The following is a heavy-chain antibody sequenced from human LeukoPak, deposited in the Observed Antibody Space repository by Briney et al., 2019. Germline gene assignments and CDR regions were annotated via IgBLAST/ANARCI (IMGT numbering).Heavy chain of an antibody. Sequence: ASETLSLTCTVSGGSISSSSYYWGWIRQPPGKGLEWIGSIYYSGSTYYNPSLKSRVTISVDTSKNQFSLKLSSVTAADTAVYYCARDTTTILAVASDYWGQGTLVTVSS. V-gene: IGHV4-39*07. D-gene: IGHD6-19*01. CDR3: ARDTTTILAVASDY. CDR1: GGSISSSSYY. CDR2: IYYSGST. J-gene: IGHJ4*02.